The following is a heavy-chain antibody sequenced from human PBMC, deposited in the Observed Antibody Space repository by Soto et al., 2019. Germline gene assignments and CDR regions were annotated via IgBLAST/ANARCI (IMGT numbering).Heavy chain of an antibody. J-gene: IGHJ6*02. CDR1: GFTFSSYS. CDR3: ARAIISIFGVVMLDV. D-gene: IGHD3-3*01. Sequence: GGSLRLSCAASGFTFSSYSMNWVRQAPGKGLEWVSSISSSSSTIYYADSVKGRFTISRDNAKNSLYLQMNSLRDEDTAVYYCARAIISIFGVVMLDVWGQGTTVTVSS. V-gene: IGHV3-48*02. CDR2: ISSSSSTI.